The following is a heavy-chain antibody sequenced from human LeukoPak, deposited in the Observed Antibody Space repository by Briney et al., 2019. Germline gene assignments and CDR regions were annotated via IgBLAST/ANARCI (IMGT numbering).Heavy chain of an antibody. D-gene: IGHD5-24*01. V-gene: IGHV1-2*02. CDR1: GYTFTGYY. CDR2: LNPNSGGT. J-gene: IGHJ4*02. Sequence: ASVKVSCKASGYTFTGYYMHWVRQAPGQGLEWMGWLNPNSGGTNYAQKFQGRVTMTRDTSISTAYMELSRLRSDDTAVYYCARDTEMATINDYWGQGTLVAVSS. CDR3: ARDTEMATINDY.